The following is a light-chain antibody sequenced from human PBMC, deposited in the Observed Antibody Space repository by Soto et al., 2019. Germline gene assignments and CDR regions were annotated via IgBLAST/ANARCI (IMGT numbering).Light chain of an antibody. J-gene: IGLJ1*01. Sequence: QSALTQPASVSGSPGQSITISCSGTSIDVGGTDHVSWYLQHPGEAPKLIIYDVGNRPSGVSNRFSGPKADNTATLTVSGLQAEDEADYYCSSYTSLSTYVFGTGTKLTVL. CDR1: SIDVGGTDH. CDR2: DVG. V-gene: IGLV2-14*03. CDR3: SSYTSLSTYV.